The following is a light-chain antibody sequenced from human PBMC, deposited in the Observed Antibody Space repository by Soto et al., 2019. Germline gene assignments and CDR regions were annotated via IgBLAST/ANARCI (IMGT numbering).Light chain of an antibody. Sequence: IQMTQSPSSLSASVGDRVTITCRASRTIVGYLNWYQQKPGKAPELLIYDAATLQSGVSSRFTGSGSETDFTLTITSLQPEEVATYYCKHGYVAPYSFGQGTKVDIK. CDR2: DAA. J-gene: IGKJ2*03. CDR3: KHGYVAPYS. V-gene: IGKV1-39*01. CDR1: RTIVGY.